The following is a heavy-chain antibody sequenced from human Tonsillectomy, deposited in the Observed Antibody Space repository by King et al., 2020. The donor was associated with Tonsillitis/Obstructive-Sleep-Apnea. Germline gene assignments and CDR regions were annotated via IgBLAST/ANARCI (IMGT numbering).Heavy chain of an antibody. J-gene: IGHJ3*01. D-gene: IGHD2/OR15-2a*01. V-gene: IGHV3-48*02. CDR2: IRSSTSTT. CDR1: GFTFSTDT. CDR3: VRDNFWAFDV. Sequence: VQLVESGGGLVQPGGSLRLSCAASGFTFSTDTMNWCRQAPGKGLEWISNIRSSTSTTYYADSVKGRFTISRDNAKNSLYLHMNSLRDEDTAVYYCVRDNFWAFDVWGQGTMVTVSS.